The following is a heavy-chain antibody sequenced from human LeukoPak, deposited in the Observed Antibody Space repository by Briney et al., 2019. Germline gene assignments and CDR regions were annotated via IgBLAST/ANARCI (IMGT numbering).Heavy chain of an antibody. CDR1: GGTFNNYA. CDR2: VLPIFGAP. D-gene: IGHD3-22*01. J-gene: IGHJ3*01. V-gene: IGHV1-69*05. Sequence: SVRVSCKASGGTFNNYAINWVRQAPGQGLEWVGGVLPIFGAPASAQKFQGRVTFSTDASADTVYMEMSSLTSEDTAVYYCANYFDYYAAFDVWGQGTMVTVSS. CDR3: ANYFDYYAAFDV.